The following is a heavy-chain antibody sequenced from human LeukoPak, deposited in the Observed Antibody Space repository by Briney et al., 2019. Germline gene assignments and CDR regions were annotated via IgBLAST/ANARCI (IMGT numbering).Heavy chain of an antibody. V-gene: IGHV3-9*01. CDR1: GFTFADYP. CDR2: ISWNGDSI. Sequence: GGSLRPSCAASGFTFADYPMHWVRQAPGKGQEWVSGISWNGDSIGYADSVKGRFTISRDNAKNSLYLQLNRVRPEDTALYFCAKVVVGATSWYFDLWGRGTLVTVSS. CDR3: AKVVVGATSWYFDL. J-gene: IGHJ2*01. D-gene: IGHD1-26*01.